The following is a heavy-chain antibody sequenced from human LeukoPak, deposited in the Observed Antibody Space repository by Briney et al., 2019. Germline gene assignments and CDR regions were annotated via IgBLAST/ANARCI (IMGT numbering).Heavy chain of an antibody. CDR2: IDNDGHGI. J-gene: IGHJ6*03. V-gene: IGHV3-74*03. CDR3: ATGGGWVPSFGVVTHIDV. D-gene: IGHD3-3*01. CDR1: GFTFSGYW. Sequence: GGSLRLSCAASGFTFSGYWMHWVRQGPEKGLELVSRIDNDGHGILYAGSVKGRFITSRDNAKNTLYLQMNSLRFEDTAVYYCATGGGWVPSFGVVTHIDVWGKGTTVTVSS.